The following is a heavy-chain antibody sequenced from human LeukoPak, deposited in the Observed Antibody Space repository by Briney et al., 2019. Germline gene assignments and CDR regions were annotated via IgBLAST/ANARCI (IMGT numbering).Heavy chain of an antibody. J-gene: IGHJ4*02. Sequence: GGSLRLSYAASGLTFSSYWMSWVRQAPGKGLEWVANIKQDGSEKYYVDSVKGRFTISRDNARNSVFLQMNSLGAEDTAVYYCAKAHYDSSGTILFDYWGQGTLVTVSS. V-gene: IGHV3-7*01. D-gene: IGHD3-22*01. CDR3: AKAHYDSSGTILFDY. CDR1: GLTFSSYW. CDR2: IKQDGSEK.